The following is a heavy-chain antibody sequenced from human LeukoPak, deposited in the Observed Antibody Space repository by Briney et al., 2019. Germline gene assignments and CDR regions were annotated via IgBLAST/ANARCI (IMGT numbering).Heavy chain of an antibody. CDR1: GFTFSSYN. D-gene: IGHD5-18*01. Sequence: GGSLRLSCAASGFTFSSYNMNWVRQAPGKGLEWISYINTSGRTIYYADSVKGRFTISRDNAKNSLYLQMNSLRAEDTATYYCARGTGGTAMNLDYWGQGTLVTVSS. J-gene: IGHJ4*02. V-gene: IGHV3-48*01. CDR3: ARGTGGTAMNLDY. CDR2: INTSGRTI.